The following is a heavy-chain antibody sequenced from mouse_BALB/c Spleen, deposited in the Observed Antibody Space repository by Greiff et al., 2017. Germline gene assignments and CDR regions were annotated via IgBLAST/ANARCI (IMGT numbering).Heavy chain of an antibody. Sequence: EVQRVESGGGLVKPGGSLKLSCAASGFTFSDYYMYWVRQTPEKRLEWVATISDGGSYTYYPDSVKGRFTISRDNAKNNLYLQMSSLKSEDTAMYYCAREEGFAYWGQGTLVTVSA. CDR2: ISDGGSYT. V-gene: IGHV5-4*02. CDR1: GFTFSDYY. CDR3: AREEGFAY. J-gene: IGHJ3*01.